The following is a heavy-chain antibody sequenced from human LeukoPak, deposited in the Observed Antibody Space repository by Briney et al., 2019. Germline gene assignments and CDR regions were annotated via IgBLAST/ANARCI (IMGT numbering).Heavy chain of an antibody. D-gene: IGHD6-13*01. V-gene: IGHV3-30-3*01. CDR3: ARGRLDSGIAAAGTRFDP. Sequence: GGSLRLSCAASGFTFSSYAMHWVRQAPGKGLEWVAVISYDGSNKYYADSVKGRFTISRDNSKNTLYLQMNSLRAEDTAVYYCARGRLDSGIAAAGTRFDPWGQGTLVTVSS. CDR1: GFTFSSYA. J-gene: IGHJ5*02. CDR2: ISYDGSNK.